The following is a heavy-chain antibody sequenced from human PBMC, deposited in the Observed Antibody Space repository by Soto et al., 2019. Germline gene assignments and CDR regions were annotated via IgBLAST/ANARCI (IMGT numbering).Heavy chain of an antibody. Sequence: SGGSLRLSCAASGFTFSTYAMGWVRQAPGKGLEWVSGISGGGGSTYYADSVKGRFTISRDNSRKTLYLQLKSLRAEDTAVYYCAKGGSSDWFYYFDFWGQGTPVTSPQ. D-gene: IGHD3-9*01. CDR2: ISGGGGST. CDR1: GFTFSTYA. J-gene: IGHJ4*02. V-gene: IGHV3-23*01. CDR3: AKGGSSDWFYYFDF.